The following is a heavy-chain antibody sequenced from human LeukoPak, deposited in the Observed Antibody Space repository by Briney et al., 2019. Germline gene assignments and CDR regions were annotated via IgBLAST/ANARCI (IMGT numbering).Heavy chain of an antibody. Sequence: KPSETLSLTCAVYGGSFSNYYLSWVRQPPGKGLEWIGEITHHGSTNYNPSLKSRVTISVDTSKNQFSLKLSSVAAADTAVYYCAPIFSDYSDFDSWGQGTLVTVSS. D-gene: IGHD4-17*01. CDR1: GGSFSNYY. CDR3: APIFSDYSDFDS. J-gene: IGHJ4*02. V-gene: IGHV4-34*01. CDR2: ITHHGST.